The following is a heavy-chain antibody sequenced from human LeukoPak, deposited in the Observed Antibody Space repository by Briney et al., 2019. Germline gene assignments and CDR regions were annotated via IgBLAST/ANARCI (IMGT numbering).Heavy chain of an antibody. CDR2: INHSGST. V-gene: IGHV4-34*01. D-gene: IGHD3-10*01. J-gene: IGHJ4*02. CDR3: ARGRYYGHLN. Sequence: SETLSLTCAVYGGSFSGYYWSWIRQPPGKGLEWIGEINHSGSTNYNPSLKSRVTISVDTSKNQISLKLSSVTAADTAVYYCARGRYYGHLNWGQGTLVTVSS. CDR1: GGSFSGYY.